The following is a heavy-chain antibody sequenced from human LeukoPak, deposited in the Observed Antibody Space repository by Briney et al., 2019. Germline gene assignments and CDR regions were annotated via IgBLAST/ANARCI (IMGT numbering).Heavy chain of an antibody. J-gene: IGHJ1*01. D-gene: IGHD6-13*01. CDR1: GASISSYY. CDR3: ARDLLSSSWVYFQH. CDR2: IYDSGST. V-gene: IGHV4-59*01. Sequence: KPSETLSLTCTVSGASISSYYWSWIRQPPGKGLEWIGYIYDSGSTNYNPSLKSRVTISVDTSKNQFSLKLSSVTAADTAVYYCARDLLSSSWVYFQHWGQGTLVTVSS.